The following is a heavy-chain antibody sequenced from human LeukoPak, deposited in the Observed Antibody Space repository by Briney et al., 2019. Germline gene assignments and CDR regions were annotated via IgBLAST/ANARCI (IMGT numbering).Heavy chain of an antibody. J-gene: IGHJ4*02. D-gene: IGHD1-26*01. CDR3: ARSGNHYLDY. CDR1: GFTFDDYA. Sequence: PGRSLRLSCAASGFTFDDYAMHWVRQAPGKGLEWVSGISWNSGSIGYADSVKGRFTISRDNAKNSLHLQMSSLRAEDTAVYYCARSGNHYLDYWGQGTLVTVSS. V-gene: IGHV3-9*01. CDR2: ISWNSGSI.